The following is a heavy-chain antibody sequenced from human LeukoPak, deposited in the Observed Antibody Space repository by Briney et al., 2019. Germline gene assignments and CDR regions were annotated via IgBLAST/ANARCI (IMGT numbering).Heavy chain of an antibody. V-gene: IGHV3-48*03. CDR2: IGSAGSTV. CDR3: ARERGDYRAFDI. J-gene: IGHJ3*02. CDR1: GFTFITYE. Sequence: GSLRLSCAASGFTFITYEMHWVRQAPGMGLEWLSYIGSAGSTVFYADSVKGRFTISRDNGRDSLFLQMNSLRAEDTAVYYCARERGDYRAFDIWGRGTMVTVSS. D-gene: IGHD4-17*01.